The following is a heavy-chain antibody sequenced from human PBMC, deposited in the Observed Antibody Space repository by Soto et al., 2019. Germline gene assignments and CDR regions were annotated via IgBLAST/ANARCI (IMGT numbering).Heavy chain of an antibody. CDR3: AKWGDAFDI. CDR1: GFTFSSYG. CDR2: ISYDGSNK. V-gene: IGHV3-30*18. J-gene: IGHJ3*02. Sequence: QVQLVESGGGVVQPGRSLRLSCAASGFTFSSYGMHWVRQAPGKGLEWVAVISYDGSNKYYADSVKGRFTISRDNSKNTLYLQMKSLRAEDTAVYYCAKWGDAFDIWGQGTMVTVSS. D-gene: IGHD3-16*01.